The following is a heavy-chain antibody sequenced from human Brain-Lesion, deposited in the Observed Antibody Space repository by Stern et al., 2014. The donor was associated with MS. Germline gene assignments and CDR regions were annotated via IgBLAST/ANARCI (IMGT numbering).Heavy chain of an antibody. D-gene: IGHD3-3*01. Sequence: QAQLVESGAEVKKPGASVKVSCKTSGYIFTGYYIHWVRQAPGQGLEWMAWINPNTGGTKDAQKIQGRVTMSRDTSISTAYVELSSLTSDDTAVYYCARDQRGITIFGVVTDYYYLGMDVWGQGTTVTVSS. CDR3: ARDQRGITIFGVVTDYYYLGMDV. CDR1: GYIFTGYY. V-gene: IGHV1-2*02. CDR2: INPNTGGT. J-gene: IGHJ6*02.